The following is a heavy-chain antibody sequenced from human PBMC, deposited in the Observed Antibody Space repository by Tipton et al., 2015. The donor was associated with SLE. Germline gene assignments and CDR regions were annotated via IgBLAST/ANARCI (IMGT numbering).Heavy chain of an antibody. Sequence: TLSLTCAVSGYSLTSGHYWGWIRQPPGKGLEWIGSIYHSGSTYYNPSLKSRVTISVDTSKNQFSRKLSSVTAADTAVYYCARQVDRSGRGFDYWGQGTLVTVSS. CDR2: IYHSGST. CDR3: ARQVDRSGRGFDY. J-gene: IGHJ4*02. V-gene: IGHV4-38-2*01. D-gene: IGHD3-22*01. CDR1: GYSLTSGHY.